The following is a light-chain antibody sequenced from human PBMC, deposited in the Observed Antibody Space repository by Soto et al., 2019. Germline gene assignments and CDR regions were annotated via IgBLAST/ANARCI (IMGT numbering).Light chain of an antibody. CDR3: PKYNCAPWT. J-gene: IGKJ1*01. Sequence: ETQMTQSISSLSASVGDRGTISCLASQVISNYLAWYQQKPRKVPKLLIYAASALQSGVPSRYSGSGSGTDFTLTISRLQPEDVATYYFPKYNCAPWTFGQGTKVDIK. V-gene: IGKV1-27*01. CDR2: AAS. CDR1: QVISNY.